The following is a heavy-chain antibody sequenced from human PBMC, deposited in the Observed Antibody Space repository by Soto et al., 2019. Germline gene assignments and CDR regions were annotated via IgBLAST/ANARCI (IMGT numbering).Heavy chain of an antibody. CDR1: GYTFTSYA. D-gene: IGHD3-9*01. J-gene: IGHJ4*02. CDR2: INAGNGNT. Sequence: ASVKVSCKASGYTFTSYAMHWVRQAPGQRLEWMGWINAGNGNTKYSQKFQGRVTITRDTSASTAYMELSSLRSEDTAVYFFAVGGHDILTGYYKAWPTFDYWGQGTLVTVSS. CDR3: AVGGHDILTGYYKAWPTFDY. V-gene: IGHV1-3*01.